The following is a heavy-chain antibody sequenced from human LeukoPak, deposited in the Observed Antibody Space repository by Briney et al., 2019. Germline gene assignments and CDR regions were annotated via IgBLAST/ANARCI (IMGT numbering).Heavy chain of an antibody. Sequence: SETLSLTCTVSGDSISINYNWGWIRQPPGKGLEWIGSIFYSGATYYSPSLKSRVTISVDTSKNQFSLKLSSMTAADTAVYYCVRHRQWLLFPDYWGQGSLVTVSS. V-gene: IGHV4-39*01. CDR2: IFYSGAT. CDR3: VRHRQWLLFPDY. J-gene: IGHJ4*02. D-gene: IGHD6-19*01. CDR1: GDSISINYN.